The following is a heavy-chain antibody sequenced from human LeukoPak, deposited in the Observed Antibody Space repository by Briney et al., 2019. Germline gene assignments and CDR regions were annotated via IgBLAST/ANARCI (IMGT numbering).Heavy chain of an antibody. Sequence: GGSLRLSCAASGFTFSNAWMSWVRQAPGKGLEWVGRIKSKTDGGTTDYAAPVKGRFTISRDDSKNTLYLQMNSLKTEDTAVYYCTTPSGLWFGEPYDYWGQGTLVTVSS. D-gene: IGHD3-10*01. J-gene: IGHJ4*02. CDR3: TTPSGLWFGEPYDY. CDR1: GFTFSNAW. CDR2: IKSKTDGGTT. V-gene: IGHV3-15*01.